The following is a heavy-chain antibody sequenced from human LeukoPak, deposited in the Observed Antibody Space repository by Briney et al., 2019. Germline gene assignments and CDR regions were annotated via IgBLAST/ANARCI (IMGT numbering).Heavy chain of an antibody. D-gene: IGHD3-22*01. Sequence: SQTLSLTCAVSGGSISSGGYSWSWIRQPPGKGLEWIGYIYHSGSTYYNPSLKSRVTISVDRSKNQFSLKLSSVTAADTAVYYCARGKEQVYYDSSGYYFGPQAFDIWGQGTMVTVSS. V-gene: IGHV4-30-2*01. CDR2: IYHSGST. CDR1: GGSISSGGYS. J-gene: IGHJ3*02. CDR3: ARGKEQVYYDSSGYYFGPQAFDI.